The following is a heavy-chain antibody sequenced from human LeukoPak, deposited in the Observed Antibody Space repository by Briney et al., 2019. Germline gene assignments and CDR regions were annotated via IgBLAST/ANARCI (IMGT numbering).Heavy chain of an antibody. CDR3: TRGPGATGPGEQWLVYDY. V-gene: IGHV3-49*03. CDR1: GFTFGDYA. D-gene: IGHD6-19*01. Sequence: GGSLRLSCTASGFTFGDYAMSWFRQAPGKGLEWVGFIRSKAYGGTTEYAASVKGRFTISRDDSKSIAYLQMNSLKTEDTAVYYCTRGPGATGPGEQWLVYDYWGQGTLVTVSS. J-gene: IGHJ4*02. CDR2: IRSKAYGGTT.